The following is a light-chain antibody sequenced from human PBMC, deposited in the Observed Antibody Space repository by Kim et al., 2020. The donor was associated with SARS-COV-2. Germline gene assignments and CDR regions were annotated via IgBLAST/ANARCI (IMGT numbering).Light chain of an antibody. CDR2: RNN. V-gene: IGLV1-47*01. J-gene: IGLJ2*01. Sequence: VHISCSGSSSNIGSNFVYWYQQRPGTAPKLLIYRNNQRPSGVPDRFSGSKSGTSASLAISGLRSEDEADYYCAAWDDSLSGRGVVFGGGTQLTVL. CDR1: SSNIGSNF. CDR3: AAWDDSLSGRGVV.